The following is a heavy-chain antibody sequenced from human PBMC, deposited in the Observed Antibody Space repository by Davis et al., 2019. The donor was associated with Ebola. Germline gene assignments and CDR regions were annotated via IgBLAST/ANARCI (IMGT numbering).Heavy chain of an antibody. V-gene: IGHV4-59*01. Sequence: SETLSLTCTVSGGSISSYYWSWIRQPPGKGLEWIGYIYYSGSTNYNPSLKSRVTISVDMSKNQFSLKLSSVTAADTAVYYCARDSGRGWFDPWGQGTLVTVSS. CDR2: IYYSGST. D-gene: IGHD3-10*01. CDR3: ARDSGRGWFDP. J-gene: IGHJ5*02. CDR1: GGSISSYY.